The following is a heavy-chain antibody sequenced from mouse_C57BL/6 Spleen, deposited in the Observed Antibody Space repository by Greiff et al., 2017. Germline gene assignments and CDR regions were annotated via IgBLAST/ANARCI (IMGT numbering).Heavy chain of an antibody. CDR3: TTLYYGNSWFAY. CDR2: IDPETGGT. Sequence: QVQLKQSGAELVRPGASVTLSCKASGYTFTDYEMHWVKQTPVHGLEWIGAIDPETGGTAYNQKFKGKAILTADKSSSTAYMELRSLTSEDSAVYYYTTLYYGNSWFAYWGQGTLVTVSA. D-gene: IGHD2-1*01. J-gene: IGHJ3*01. CDR1: GYTFTDYE. V-gene: IGHV1-15*01.